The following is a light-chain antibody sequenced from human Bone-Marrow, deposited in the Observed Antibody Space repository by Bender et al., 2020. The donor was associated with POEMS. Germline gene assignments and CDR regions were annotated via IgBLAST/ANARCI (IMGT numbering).Light chain of an antibody. V-gene: IGLV2-23*01. J-gene: IGLJ3*02. CDR2: EGS. Sequence: QSALTQPASVSGSPGQSITISCTGTSSDVGSYNLVSWYQQYPGKAPKLMIYEGSARPSGVSNRFSGSKSGNTASLTVSGLQAEDEADYYCCSYAGSSTWVFGGGTKLTVL. CDR1: SSDVGSYNL. CDR3: CSYAGSSTWV.